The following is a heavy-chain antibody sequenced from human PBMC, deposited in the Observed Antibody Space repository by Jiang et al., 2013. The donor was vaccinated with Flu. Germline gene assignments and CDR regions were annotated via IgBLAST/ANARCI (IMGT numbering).Heavy chain of an antibody. Sequence: SQTLSLTCTISGDSVSSNSAAWNWIRQSPSRGLEWLGRTYYRSKWYNDYTTSVERGITINPDTSKNQFSLQLDSVTPEDTAIYFCAREIQWGNWKNWFDPWGQGTLVTVSS. D-gene: IGHD1-20*01. CDR1: GDSVSSNSAA. CDR3: AREIQWGNWKNWFDP. J-gene: IGHJ5*02. V-gene: IGHV6-1*01. CDR2: TYYRSKWYN.